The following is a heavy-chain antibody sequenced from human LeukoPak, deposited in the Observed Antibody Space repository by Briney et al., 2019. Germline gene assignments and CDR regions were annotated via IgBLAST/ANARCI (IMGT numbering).Heavy chain of an antibody. J-gene: IGHJ4*02. CDR1: GFTFSSYG. CDR2: ISGSGGST. CDR3: AKSIRWRGRFDH. V-gene: IGHV3-23*01. Sequence: PGGSLRLSCAASGFTFSSYGMSWVRQAPGKGLEWVSAISGSGGSTYYADSVKGRFTISRDNSKNTLYLQMNSLRAEDTAVYYCAKSIRWRGRFDHWGQGTLVTVSS. D-gene: IGHD1-1*01.